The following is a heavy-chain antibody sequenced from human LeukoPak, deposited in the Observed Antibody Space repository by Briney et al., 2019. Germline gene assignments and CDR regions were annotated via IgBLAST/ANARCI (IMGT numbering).Heavy chain of an antibody. D-gene: IGHD3-10*01. CDR3: TTDYGSGSYRGAFDI. V-gene: IGHV3-15*01. Sequence: WVRQAPGKGLEWVGRIKSKTDGGTTDYAAPVKGRFTISRDDSKNTLYLQMNSLKTEDTAVYYCTTDYGSGSYRGAFDIWGQGTMVTVSS. J-gene: IGHJ3*02. CDR2: IKSKTDGGTT.